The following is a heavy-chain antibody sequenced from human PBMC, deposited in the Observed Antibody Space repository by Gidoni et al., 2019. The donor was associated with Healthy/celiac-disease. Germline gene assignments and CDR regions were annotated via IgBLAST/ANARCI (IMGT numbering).Heavy chain of an antibody. CDR1: GGSISSSSYY. J-gene: IGHJ4*02. CDR2: IYYSGST. Sequence: QLQLQESGPGLVKPSETLSLTCPVSGGSISSSSYYGGWIRQPPGKGLEWIGSIYYSGSTYYNPSLKSRVTISVDTSKNQFSLKLSSVTAADTAVYYCARRKGSWVAASGGFDYWGQGTLVTVSS. V-gene: IGHV4-39*01. D-gene: IGHD2-15*01. CDR3: ARRKGSWVAASGGFDY.